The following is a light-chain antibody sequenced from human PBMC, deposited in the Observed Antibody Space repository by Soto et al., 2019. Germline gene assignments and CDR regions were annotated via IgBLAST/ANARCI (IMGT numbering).Light chain of an antibody. CDR2: DAA. CDR3: QQYDDLPT. CDR1: QDVNKY. J-gene: IGKJ3*01. Sequence: DIQMTHSPSSLSASIGDRVTITCQASQDVNKYLNWYQQKQGGAPKLLIYDAAKLQTAVPSRFSGSGSGTEFTLTIRNLQPVVVAIYYCQQYDDLPTFGPGTSLEI. V-gene: IGKV1-33*01.